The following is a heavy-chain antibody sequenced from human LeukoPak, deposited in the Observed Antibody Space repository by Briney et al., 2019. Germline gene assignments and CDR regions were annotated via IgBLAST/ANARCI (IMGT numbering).Heavy chain of an antibody. CDR1: GFTFSSYA. D-gene: IGHD4-11*01. J-gene: IGHJ4*02. V-gene: IGHV3-23*01. CDR3: AKDEALPNFYRH. Sequence: PGGSLRLSCAAPGFTFSSYAMSWVRQAPGKGLEWVSAISGSGGSTYYADSVKGRFTISRDNSKNTLFLQMNSLTTDDSAMYYCAKDEALPNFYRHWGPGTLVTVSS. CDR2: ISGSGGST.